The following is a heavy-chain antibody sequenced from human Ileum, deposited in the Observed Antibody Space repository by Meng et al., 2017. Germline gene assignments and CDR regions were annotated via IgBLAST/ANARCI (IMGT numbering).Heavy chain of an antibody. Sequence: PPRAEPGPLQPSQNLSVKCALSGRSVSSNNADWNWIRQSPLRGLESLGRTYYTSKWYSEYAVSVKSRISITTDTSKNQFSLQMNSVTPEDTAVYYCASGSGSLDYWGPGTLVTVSS. CDR1: GRSVSSNNAD. CDR2: TYYTSKWYS. D-gene: IGHD3-3*01. V-gene: IGHV6-1*01. CDR3: ASGSGSLDY. J-gene: IGHJ4*02.